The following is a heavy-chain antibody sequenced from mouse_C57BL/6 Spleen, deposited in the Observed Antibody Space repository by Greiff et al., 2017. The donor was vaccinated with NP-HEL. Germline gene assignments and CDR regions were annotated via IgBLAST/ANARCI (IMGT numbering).Heavy chain of an antibody. Sequence: QVQLQQSGPELVKPGASVKISCKASGYAFSSSWMNWVKQRPVKGLEWIGRIYPGDGDTNYNGKFKGKATLTADKSSSTAYMQLSSLTSEDSAVYFCARERVTTVVDYAMDYWGQGTSVTVSS. J-gene: IGHJ4*01. V-gene: IGHV1-82*01. CDR2: IYPGDGDT. CDR1: GYAFSSSW. CDR3: ARERVTTVVDYAMDY. D-gene: IGHD1-1*01.